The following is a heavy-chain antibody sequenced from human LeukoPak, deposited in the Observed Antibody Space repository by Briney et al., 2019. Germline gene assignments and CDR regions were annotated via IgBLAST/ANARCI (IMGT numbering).Heavy chain of an antibody. CDR3: ARDLLGSPRGY. CDR1: GLTFRNYG. CDR2: IWYDGSNK. D-gene: IGHD2-15*01. Sequence: TGGSLRLSCVVSGLTFRNYGMYWVRQAPGKGLEWVALIWYDGSNKYYADSVKGRFTISRDNSKNTLYLQMNSLRAEDTAVYYCARDLLGSPRGYWGQGTLVTVSS. V-gene: IGHV3-33*01. J-gene: IGHJ4*02.